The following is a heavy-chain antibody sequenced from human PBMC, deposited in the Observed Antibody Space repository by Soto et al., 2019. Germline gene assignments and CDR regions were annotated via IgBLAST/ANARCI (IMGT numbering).Heavy chain of an antibody. Sequence: QVQLVESGGGVVQPGRSLRLSCVGSGFMFSHYGMHWVRQAPGKGLEWVAVIWSDGNKESYADSVKGRFAISRDNSKDTLYLQMNSLRAEDTAVYYCARDRDGGLFHMDVWGLGTTVTVSS. V-gene: IGHV3-33*01. D-gene: IGHD4-17*01. CDR3: ARDRDGGLFHMDV. J-gene: IGHJ6*02. CDR2: IWSDGNKE. CDR1: GFMFSHYG.